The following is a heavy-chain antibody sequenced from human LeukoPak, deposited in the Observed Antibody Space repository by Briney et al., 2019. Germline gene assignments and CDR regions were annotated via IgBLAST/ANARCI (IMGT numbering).Heavy chain of an antibody. J-gene: IGHJ4*02. D-gene: IGHD5-18*01. CDR3: ASVTIGYSYGFCDY. Sequence: SETLSLTCAVYGGSFSGCYWSWIRQPPGKGLEWIGEINHSGSTNYNPSLKSRVTIPVDTSKNQFSLKLSSVTAADTAVYYCASVTIGYSYGFCDYWGQGTLVTVSS. V-gene: IGHV4-34*01. CDR2: INHSGST. CDR1: GGSFSGCY.